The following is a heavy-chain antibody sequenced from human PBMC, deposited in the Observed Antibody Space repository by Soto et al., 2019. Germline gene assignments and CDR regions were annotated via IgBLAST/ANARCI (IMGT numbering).Heavy chain of an antibody. D-gene: IGHD3-22*01. V-gene: IGHV1-18*01. CDR1: GYTFTSYG. CDR3: ARALAMIVVVTRSSPFDY. Sequence: QVQLVQSGAEVKKPGASVKVSCKASGYTFTSYGISWVRQAPGQGLEWMGWISAYNGNTNYAQKLQGRVTMTTDTSTSTAYMELRSLRSDDTAVYYCARALAMIVVVTRSSPFDYWGQGTLVTVSS. J-gene: IGHJ4*02. CDR2: ISAYNGNT.